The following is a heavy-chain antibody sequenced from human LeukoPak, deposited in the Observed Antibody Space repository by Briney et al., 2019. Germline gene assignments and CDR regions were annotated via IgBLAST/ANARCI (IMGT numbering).Heavy chain of an antibody. V-gene: IGHV7-4-1*02. CDR1: GYTFTSYA. D-gene: IGHD2-2*02. J-gene: IGHJ4*02. Sequence: GASVKVSCKASGYTFTSYAMNWVRQAPGQGLEWMGWINTNTGNPTYAQGFTGRFVFSLDTSVSTAYLQISSLKAEDTAVYYCARDIVVVPAAIGAGDYRGQGTLVTVSS. CDR2: INTNTGNP. CDR3: ARDIVVVPAAIGAGDY.